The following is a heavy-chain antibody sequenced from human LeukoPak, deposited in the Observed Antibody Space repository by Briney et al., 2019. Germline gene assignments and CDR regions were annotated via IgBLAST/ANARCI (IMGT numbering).Heavy chain of an antibody. CDR3: ARIVVVPAASHGMDV. V-gene: IGHV3-23*01. J-gene: IGHJ6*02. D-gene: IGHD2-2*01. CDR2: ISGSGGST. CDR1: GSTFSSYA. Sequence: GGSLRLSCAASGSTFSSYAMSWVRQAPGKGLEWVSAISGSGGSTYYADSVKGRFTISRDNSKNTLYLQMNSLRAEGTAVYYCARIVVVPAASHGMDVWGQGTTVTVSS.